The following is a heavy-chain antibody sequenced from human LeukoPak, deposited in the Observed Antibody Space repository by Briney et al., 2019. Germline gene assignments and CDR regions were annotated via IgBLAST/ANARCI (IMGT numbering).Heavy chain of an antibody. CDR2: IKSKTDGGTT. V-gene: IGHV3-15*01. D-gene: IGHD3-22*01. Sequence: PGGSLRLSCAASGFTFSNAWMSWVRQAPGKGLEWVGRIKSKTDGGTTDYAAPVKGRFTISRDDSKNTLYLQMNSLKTEDTAVYYCTTDLGYGPLDFDYWGQGTLVTVSS. CDR3: TTDLGYGPLDFDY. J-gene: IGHJ4*02. CDR1: GFTFSNAW.